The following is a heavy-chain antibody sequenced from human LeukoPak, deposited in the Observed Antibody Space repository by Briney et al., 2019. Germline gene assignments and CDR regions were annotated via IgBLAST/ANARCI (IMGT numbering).Heavy chain of an antibody. Sequence: SETLSLTCTVSGDSISSGSYYWSWLRPSAGKGLMWIGRLYTSGNTNYNPSLKSRITISADSSKNHFSLNLSSATAAAPAVYCCARESSSSWGWFDPWGQGTQVTVSS. V-gene: IGHV4-61*02. CDR1: GDSISSGSYY. CDR2: LYTSGNT. D-gene: IGHD2-2*01. CDR3: ARESSSSWGWFDP. J-gene: IGHJ5*02.